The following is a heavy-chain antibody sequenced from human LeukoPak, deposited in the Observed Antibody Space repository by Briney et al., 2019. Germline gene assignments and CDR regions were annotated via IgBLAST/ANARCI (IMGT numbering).Heavy chain of an antibody. CDR2: IKQDGSEK. V-gene: IGHV3-7*01. CDR3: ARMVYQGGHFDY. D-gene: IGHD2-2*01. J-gene: IGHJ4*02. Sequence: PGGSLRLSCAASGFTFTSYWMSWVRQAPGKGLEWVANIKQDGSEKYYVESVKGRFTISRDNAKNSLYLQMNSLRAEDTAVYFCARMVYQGGHFDYWGQGTLVTVSS. CDR1: GFTFTSYW.